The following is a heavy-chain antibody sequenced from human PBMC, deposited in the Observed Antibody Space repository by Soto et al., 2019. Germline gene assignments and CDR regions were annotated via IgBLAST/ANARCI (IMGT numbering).Heavy chain of an antibody. CDR1: GYSFTSYW. CDR2: IDPSDSYT. J-gene: IGHJ6*02. Sequence: SLKISCKGSGYSFTSYWISWVRQMPGKGLEWMGRIDPSDSYTNYSPSFQGHVTISADKSISTAYLQWSSLKASDTAMYYCARGRSSLFTDYYYVMDVWGQGTTVTVSS. D-gene: IGHD3-10*02. CDR3: ARGRSSLFTDYYYVMDV. V-gene: IGHV5-10-1*01.